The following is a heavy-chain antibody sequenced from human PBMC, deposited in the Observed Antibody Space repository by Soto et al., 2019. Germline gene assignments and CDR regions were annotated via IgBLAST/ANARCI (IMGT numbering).Heavy chain of an antibody. CDR1: GGSISSGGYY. CDR3: ARACPPGPPPYYFDY. J-gene: IGHJ4*02. V-gene: IGHV4-31*03. Sequence: QVQLQESGPGLVKPSQTLSLTCTVSGGSISSGGYYWSWIRQHPGKGLEWIGYIYYSGSTYYNPALKSRVTISVDTSKNQFSLKLSSVTAADTAVYYCARACPPGPPPYYFDYWGQGTLVTVSS. CDR2: IYYSGST.